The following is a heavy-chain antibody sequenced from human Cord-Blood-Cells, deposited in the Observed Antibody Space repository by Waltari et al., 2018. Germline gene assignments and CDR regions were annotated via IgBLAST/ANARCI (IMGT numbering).Heavy chain of an antibody. Sequence: QVQLQESGPGLVKPSQTLSLTCTVSGASLSSGGYYWRWIRQHPGKGLEWIGYIYYSGSTYYNPSLKSRVTISVDTSKNQFSLKLSSVTAADTAVYYCARGLYSSSFDYWGQGTLVTVSS. CDR2: IYYSGST. CDR3: ARGLYSSSFDY. J-gene: IGHJ4*02. D-gene: IGHD6-13*01. CDR1: GASLSSGGYY. V-gene: IGHV4-31*03.